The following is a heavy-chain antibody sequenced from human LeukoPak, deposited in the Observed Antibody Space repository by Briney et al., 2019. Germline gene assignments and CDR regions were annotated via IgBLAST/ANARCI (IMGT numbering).Heavy chain of an antibody. CDR1: GFTISSYC. J-gene: IGHJ4*02. CDR2: IKQDGSEK. CDR3: ARDGLYDYVWGSYRHDY. Sequence: GGSLRLSCAASGFTISSYCMSWLRQAPGKGLEWVANIKQDGSEKYYVYSVKGRFTISRDNAKNSLYLQMNSLRAEDTTVYYCARDGLYDYVWGSYRHDYWGQGTLVTVSS. D-gene: IGHD3-16*02. V-gene: IGHV3-7*01.